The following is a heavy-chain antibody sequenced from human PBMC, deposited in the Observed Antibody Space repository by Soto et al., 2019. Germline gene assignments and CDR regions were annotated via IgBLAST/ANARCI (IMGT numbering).Heavy chain of an antibody. V-gene: IGHV4-39*01. CDR1: GGSISSSSYY. J-gene: IGHJ5*02. Sequence: SETLSLTCTVSGGSISSSSYYWGWIRQPPGKGLEWIGSIYYSGSTYYNPSLKSRVTISVDTSKNQFSLKLSSVTAADTAVYYCARQSRYFDWLPKHFFYHIWFDPWGQGTLVTVSS. CDR3: ARQSRYFDWLPKHFFYHIWFDP. D-gene: IGHD3-9*01. CDR2: IYYSGST.